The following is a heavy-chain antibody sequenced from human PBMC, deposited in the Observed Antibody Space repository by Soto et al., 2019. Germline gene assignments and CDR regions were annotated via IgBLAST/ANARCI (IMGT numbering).Heavy chain of an antibody. Sequence: QVQLKESGPGLVKPADTLSLKCTVSGGSITPYYWSWIRQTPGGGLEWIGYVSYNGNINYNPSLKSRVSISADTSKNEFSLKLTSLTAADAAIYFCARQQYTVVTAFDVWGQGTMVAVSS. CDR2: VSYNGNI. D-gene: IGHD2-15*01. CDR3: ARQQYTVVTAFDV. CDR1: GGSITPYY. J-gene: IGHJ3*01. V-gene: IGHV4-59*07.